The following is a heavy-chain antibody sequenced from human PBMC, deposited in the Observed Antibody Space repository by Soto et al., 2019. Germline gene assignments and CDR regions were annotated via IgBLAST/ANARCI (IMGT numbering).Heavy chain of an antibody. J-gene: IGHJ4*02. V-gene: IGHV5-51*01. Sequence: GESLKISCKTPGYRFTNYWIGWVRQMPGKGLEWMGIIYPGDSDTKYSPSFQGQVTISVDKSISTAFLQWSSLKASDTAMYYCATQGYESSGYFDYWGRGTLVTVSS. CDR2: IYPGDSDT. D-gene: IGHD3-22*01. CDR3: ATQGYESSGYFDY. CDR1: GYRFTNYW.